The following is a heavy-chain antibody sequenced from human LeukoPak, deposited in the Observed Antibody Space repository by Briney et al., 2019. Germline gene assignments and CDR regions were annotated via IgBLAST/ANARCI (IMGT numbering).Heavy chain of an antibody. CDR3: ARVLVVVRGVMFRHDHVAFDI. CDR2: IYYSGST. CDR1: GGSTSSGDYY. D-gene: IGHD3-10*02. J-gene: IGHJ3*02. V-gene: IGHV4-61*08. Sequence: SQTLSLTCTVSGGSTSSGDYYWTWIRQHPGKGLEWIGYIYYSGSTNYNPSLKSRVTISVDTSKNQFSLKLSSVTAADTAVYYCARVLVVVRGVMFRHDHVAFDIWGQGTMVTVSS.